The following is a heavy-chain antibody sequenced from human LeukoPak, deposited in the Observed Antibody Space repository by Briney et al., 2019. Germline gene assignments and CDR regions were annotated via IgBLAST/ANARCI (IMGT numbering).Heavy chain of an antibody. J-gene: IGHJ4*02. CDR2: IIPIFGTA. CDR3: ARAPVTYYDILTGYPFDY. V-gene: IGHV1-69*05. D-gene: IGHD3-9*01. Sequence: SVKVSCKASGGTFSSYAISWVRQAPGQGLEWMGGIIPIFGTANYAQKFQGRVTITTDESTSTAYMELSSLRSEDTAVYYCARAPVTYYDILTGYPFDYWRQGTLVTVSS. CDR1: GGTFSSYA.